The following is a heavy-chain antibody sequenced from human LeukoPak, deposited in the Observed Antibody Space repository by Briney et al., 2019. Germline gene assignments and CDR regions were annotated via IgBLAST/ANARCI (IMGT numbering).Heavy chain of an antibody. Sequence: ASVKVFCEASGYTFTGYYMHWVRQAPGQGLEWMGWINPNSGGTNYAQKFQGSVTMTRETSISTAYMALSRLRSDDTAVYYSARGLNPYDFWSGYSLDYWGQGTLVTVSS. CDR1: GYTFTGYY. CDR2: INPNSGGT. D-gene: IGHD3-3*01. V-gene: IGHV1-2*02. CDR3: ARGLNPYDFWSGYSLDY. J-gene: IGHJ4*02.